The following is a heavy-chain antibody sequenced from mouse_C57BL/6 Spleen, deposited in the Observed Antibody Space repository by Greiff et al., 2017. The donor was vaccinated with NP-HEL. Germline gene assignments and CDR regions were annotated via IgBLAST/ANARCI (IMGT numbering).Heavy chain of an antibody. V-gene: IGHV1-69*01. CDR1: GYTFTSYW. J-gene: IGHJ1*03. CDR3: ARGYYGSSYNWYFDV. D-gene: IGHD1-1*01. Sequence: QVQLQQPGAELVMPGASVTLSCKASGYTFTSYWMPWVKQRPGQGLEWIGELVPSDGYTNYNQKFKGKSTLTVDKSSSTAYMQLSSLTSEDSAVYYCARGYYGSSYNWYFDVWGTGTTVTVSS. CDR2: LVPSDGYT.